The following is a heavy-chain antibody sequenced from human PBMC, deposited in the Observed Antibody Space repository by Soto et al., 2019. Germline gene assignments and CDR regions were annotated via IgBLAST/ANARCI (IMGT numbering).Heavy chain of an antibody. V-gene: IGHV3-9*01. J-gene: IGHJ6*02. Sequence: EVQLVESGGGLVQPGRSLRLSCAASGFIFDDFGMLWVRQAPGKDLVWVSGVTWNSGNIDYADSVKGRFTITRDNAKNSLYLQMNGLRGGDTALYYCAKDRYGSLEGGMDVWGQGTTVTVSS. CDR3: AKDRYGSLEGGMDV. D-gene: IGHD1-26*01. CDR2: VTWNSGNI. CDR1: GFIFDDFG.